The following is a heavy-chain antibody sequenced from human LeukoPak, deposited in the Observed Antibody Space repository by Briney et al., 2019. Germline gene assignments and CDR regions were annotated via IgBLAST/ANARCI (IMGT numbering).Heavy chain of an antibody. Sequence: GSLRLSCAASGFTFSDYYMSWIRQAPGKGLEWVSYISSSGSTIYYADSVKGRFTISRGNAKNSLYLQMNSLRAEDTAVYYCAREDDYGDPKRNAFDIWGQGTMVTVSS. V-gene: IGHV3-11*01. CDR1: GFTFSDYY. CDR2: ISSSGSTI. D-gene: IGHD4-17*01. J-gene: IGHJ3*02. CDR3: AREDDYGDPKRNAFDI.